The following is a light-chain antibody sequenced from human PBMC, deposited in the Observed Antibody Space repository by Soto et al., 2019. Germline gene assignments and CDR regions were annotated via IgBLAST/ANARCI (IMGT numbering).Light chain of an antibody. CDR2: DVS. V-gene: IGLV2-14*01. CDR1: SSDIGNYNY. Sequence: QSVLTQPASVSGSPGQSITISCTGTSSDIGNYNYVSWYQQLPGKAPKLMIFDVSDRPSGVSNRFSGSKSGNTASLTISGLQADDEADYYCSSYTSSSTLWVFGGGTQLTVL. J-gene: IGLJ3*02. CDR3: SSYTSSSTLWV.